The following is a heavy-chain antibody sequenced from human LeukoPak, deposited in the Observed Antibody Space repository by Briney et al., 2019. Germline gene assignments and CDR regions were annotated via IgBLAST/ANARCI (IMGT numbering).Heavy chain of an antibody. D-gene: IGHD3-16*01. CDR2: IIPIFGTA. CDR1: GGTFSSYA. Sequence: GASVKVSCKASGGTFSSYAISWVRQAPGQGLEWMGGIIPIFGTANYAQKFQGRVTITADKSTSTAYMELSSLRSEDTAVYYCASWGGVSTFDAFDIWGQGTKVTVSS. CDR3: ASWGGVSTFDAFDI. J-gene: IGHJ3*02. V-gene: IGHV1-69*06.